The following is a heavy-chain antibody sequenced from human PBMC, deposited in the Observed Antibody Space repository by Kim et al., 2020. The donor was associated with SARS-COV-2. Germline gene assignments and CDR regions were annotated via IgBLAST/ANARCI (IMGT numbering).Heavy chain of an antibody. J-gene: IGHJ6*02. CDR3: ARGGVTSLRYYYYYGMDV. Sequence: GGSLRLSCAASGFTVSSNYMSWVRQAPGKGLEWVSVIYSGGSTYYADSVKGRFTISRDNSKNTLYLQMNSLRAEDTAVYYCARGGVTSLRYYYYYGMDVWGQGTTVTVSS. CDR1: GFTVSSNY. D-gene: IGHD3-16*01. CDR2: IYSGGST. V-gene: IGHV3-66*01.